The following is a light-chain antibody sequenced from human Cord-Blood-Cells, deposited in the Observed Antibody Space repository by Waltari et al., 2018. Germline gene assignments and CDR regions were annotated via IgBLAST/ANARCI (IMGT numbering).Light chain of an antibody. CDR3: QQYDNLSWT. J-gene: IGKJ1*01. Sequence: DIQMTQSPSSLSASAGDRVTITCQASQDISNYLNWYHQKPGKAPKLLIYDASNLETGVPSRFSGSGSGTDFTFTISSLQPEDIATYYCQQYDNLSWTFGQGTKVEIK. CDR1: QDISNY. V-gene: IGKV1-33*01. CDR2: DAS.